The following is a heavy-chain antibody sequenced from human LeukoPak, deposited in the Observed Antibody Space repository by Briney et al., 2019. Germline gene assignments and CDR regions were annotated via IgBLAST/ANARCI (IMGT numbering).Heavy chain of an antibody. CDR2: FDPEDGET. D-gene: IGHD6-13*01. CDR3: ARQPAYSSSWYMYYFDY. CDR1: GYTLTELS. Sequence: ASVKVSCKVSGYTLTELSMHWVRQAPGKGLEWMGGFDPEDGETIYAQKFQGRVTMTEDTSTDTAYMELRSLRSDDTAVYYCARQPAYSSSWYMYYFDYWGQGTLVTVSS. V-gene: IGHV1-24*01. J-gene: IGHJ4*02.